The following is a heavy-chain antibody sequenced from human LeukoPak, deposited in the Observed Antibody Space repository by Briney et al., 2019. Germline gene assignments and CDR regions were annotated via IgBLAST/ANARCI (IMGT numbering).Heavy chain of an antibody. V-gene: IGHV4-4*07. Sequence: SETLSLTCTVSGGSISSYYWSWIRQPAGKGLEWIGRIYTSGSTNYNASLKSRVSMSVDTSKNQFSLKQSSVTAADTAVFYCARENSGSYREFDYWGQGTLVTVSS. CDR3: ARENSGSYREFDY. J-gene: IGHJ4*02. CDR2: IYTSGST. D-gene: IGHD1-26*01. CDR1: GGSISSYY.